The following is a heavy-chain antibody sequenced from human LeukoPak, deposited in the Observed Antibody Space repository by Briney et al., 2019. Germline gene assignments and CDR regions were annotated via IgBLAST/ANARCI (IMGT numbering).Heavy chain of an antibody. V-gene: IGHV1-46*01. Sequence: ASVKVSCKASGYTFTSNYVHGVRQAPGQGLEWMGMIYPRDGSTSYAQKFQGRVTVTRDTSTSTVHMELSGLRSGDTAVYYCARDQEGFDYWGQGTLVTVSS. CDR3: ARDQEGFDY. J-gene: IGHJ4*02. CDR2: IYPRDGST. CDR1: GYTFTSNY.